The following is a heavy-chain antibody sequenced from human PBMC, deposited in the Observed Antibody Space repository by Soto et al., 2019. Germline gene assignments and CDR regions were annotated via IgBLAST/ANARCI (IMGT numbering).Heavy chain of an antibody. D-gene: IGHD3-3*01. CDR2: INPATGAA. CDR1: GYPVTAYY. Sequence: QLHLVQSGAGVKKPGASVTVSCSASGYPVTAYYMHWVRQAPGRGLEWMGGINPATGAAKYTQTFQGRVTMTRYTSESTVFIELGGLTSVDSAVFYFSRGGGVGVAGSAALAMWGQGTLVTVSS. J-gene: IGHJ3*02. V-gene: IGHV1-2*02. CDR3: SRGGGVGVAGSAALAM.